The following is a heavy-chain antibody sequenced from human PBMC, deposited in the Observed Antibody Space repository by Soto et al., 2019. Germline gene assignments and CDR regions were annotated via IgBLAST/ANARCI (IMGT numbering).Heavy chain of an antibody. CDR2: IYYSGST. J-gene: IGHJ6*02. Sequence: SETLSLTCTVSGGSISSSSYYWGWIRQPPGKGLEWIGSIYYSGSTYYNPSLKSRVTISVDTYKNQFSLKVSSVTAADTAVYYCARHNSGTAEGMDVWGQGNTVTVSS. CDR3: ARHNSGTAEGMDV. D-gene: IGHD3-10*01. V-gene: IGHV4-39*01. CDR1: GGSISSSSYY.